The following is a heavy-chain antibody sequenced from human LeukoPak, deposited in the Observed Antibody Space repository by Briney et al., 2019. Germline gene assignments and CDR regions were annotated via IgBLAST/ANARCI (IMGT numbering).Heavy chain of an antibody. Sequence: GGSLRLSCAASGFTFSSYAMHWVRQAPGKGLEWVAVISYDGSNKYYADSVKGRFTISRDNSKNTLYLQMNSLRAEDTAVYYCAKARSDYYYYYMDVWGKGTTVTVSS. V-gene: IGHV3-30-3*01. CDR3: AKARSDYYYYYMDV. J-gene: IGHJ6*03. CDR2: ISYDGSNK. CDR1: GFTFSSYA.